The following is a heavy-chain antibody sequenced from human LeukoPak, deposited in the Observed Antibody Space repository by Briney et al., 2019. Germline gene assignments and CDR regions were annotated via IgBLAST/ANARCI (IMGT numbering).Heavy chain of an antibody. Sequence: PGGSLRLSCAASGFTFSSYAMHWVRQAPGKGLEWVAVISYDGSNKYYADSVKGRFTISRDNSKNTLYLQMNSLRAEDTAVYYCAKKGSSWYSRYYYYMGVWGKGTTVTISS. D-gene: IGHD6-13*01. J-gene: IGHJ6*03. V-gene: IGHV3-30*04. CDR3: AKKGSSWYSRYYYYMGV. CDR1: GFTFSSYA. CDR2: ISYDGSNK.